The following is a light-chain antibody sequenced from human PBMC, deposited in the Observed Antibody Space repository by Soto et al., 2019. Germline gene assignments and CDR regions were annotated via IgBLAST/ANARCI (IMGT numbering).Light chain of an antibody. V-gene: IGLV2-8*01. CDR1: SGDVGGYNY. J-gene: IGLJ3*02. Sequence: QSALTQPPSASGSPGRSVTISCTGTSGDVGGYNYVSWYQQHPGKVPKLMIYEVTKRPSGVPDRFSGSKSGNSASLTVSGLQAEDEADYYCSSYAGSNNLVFGGGTKLTVL. CDR2: EVT. CDR3: SSYAGSNNLV.